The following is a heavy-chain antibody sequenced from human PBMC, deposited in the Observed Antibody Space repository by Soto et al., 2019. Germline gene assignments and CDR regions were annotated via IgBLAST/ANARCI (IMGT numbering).Heavy chain of an antibody. J-gene: IGHJ2*01. CDR1: GFTYSSYA. Sequence: QVQLVESGGGVVQPGRSLRLSCAASGFTYSSYAMHWVRQAPGKGLEWVAVISYDGSNKYYADSVKGRFTISRDNSKNTLYLQMNSLRAEDTAVYYCARALWRNDYNWGYFDLRGRGTLVTVSS. D-gene: IGHD4-4*01. V-gene: IGHV3-30-3*01. CDR2: ISYDGSNK. CDR3: ARALWRNDYNWGYFDL.